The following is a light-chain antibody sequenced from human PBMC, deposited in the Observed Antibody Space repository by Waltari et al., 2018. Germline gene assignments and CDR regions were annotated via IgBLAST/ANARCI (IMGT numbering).Light chain of an antibody. J-gene: IGKJ1*01. CDR3: QQYNSWTWT. Sequence: EIVMTQSPATPSVSPGERATLPCRASQSVSSNLAWYQQKPGQAPRLLVYGDSTRATGVPTRFSGSGSGTEFTLTIRGMQSEDVAVYCCQQYNSWTWTFGQGAKVEI. V-gene: IGKV3-15*01. CDR2: GDS. CDR1: QSVSSN.